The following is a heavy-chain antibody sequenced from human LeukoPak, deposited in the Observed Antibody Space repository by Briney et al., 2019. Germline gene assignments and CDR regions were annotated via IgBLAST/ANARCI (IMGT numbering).Heavy chain of an antibody. Sequence: ASVKVSCKASDYTFSSYGISWVRQAPGQGLEWMGWISGYNGNTKYAQNLQGRVTMTTDTSTTTAYMELRSLRSDDTAVYYCARVPGELGTIPFDYWGQGTLVTVSS. CDR2: ISGYNGNT. CDR3: ARVPGELGTIPFDY. D-gene: IGHD5-24*01. V-gene: IGHV1-18*01. CDR1: DYTFSSYG. J-gene: IGHJ4*02.